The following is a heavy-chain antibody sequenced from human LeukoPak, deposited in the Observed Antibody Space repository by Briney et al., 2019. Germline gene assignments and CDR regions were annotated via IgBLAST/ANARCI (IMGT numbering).Heavy chain of an antibody. CDR1: GGSISSYY. V-gene: IGHV4-59*01. CDR2: IYYSGST. D-gene: IGHD6-19*01. Sequence: SETLSLTCTVSGGSISSYYWSWIRQPPGKGLEWIGYIYYSGSTTYNPSLKRRLTISVETSKNHFSLKLSSVTAADTAVYYCARGNGWYYYWGQGTLVTVSS. CDR3: ARGNGWYYY. J-gene: IGHJ4*02.